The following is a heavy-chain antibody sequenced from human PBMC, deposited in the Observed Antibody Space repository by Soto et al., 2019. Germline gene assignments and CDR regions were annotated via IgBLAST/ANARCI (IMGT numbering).Heavy chain of an antibody. Sequence: PGGSLRLSCAASGFTFSSYAMSWVRQAPGKGLEWVSAISGSGGSTYCADSVKGRFTISRDNSKNTLYLQMNSLRAEDTAVYYCAKDDYYDSSGYIDYWGQGTLVTVSS. CDR2: ISGSGGST. J-gene: IGHJ4*02. CDR1: GFTFSSYA. D-gene: IGHD3-22*01. V-gene: IGHV3-23*01. CDR3: AKDDYYDSSGYIDY.